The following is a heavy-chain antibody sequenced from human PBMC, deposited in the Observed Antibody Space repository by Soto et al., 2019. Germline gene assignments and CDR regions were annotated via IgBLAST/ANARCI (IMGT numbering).Heavy chain of an antibody. V-gene: IGHV1-69*13. CDR3: VRRHVAAIGIDWFDP. CDR1: GGTFSSYA. D-gene: IGHD2-21*01. CDR2: IIPIFGTA. J-gene: IGHJ5*02. Sequence: SVKVSCKASGGTFSSYAISWVRQAPGQGLEWMGGIIPIFGTANYAQKFQGRVTITADASASTAYMELSSLRSEDTAVYYCVRRHVAAIGIDWFDPWGQGTLVNVSS.